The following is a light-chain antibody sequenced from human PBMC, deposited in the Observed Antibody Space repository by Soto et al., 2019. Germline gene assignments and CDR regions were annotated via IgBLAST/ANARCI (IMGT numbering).Light chain of an antibody. CDR3: QSYDNSLSGSGV. J-gene: IGLJ1*01. Sequence: QSVLTQPPSVSEAPRQRVTISCSGSSSNIGNNAVNWYQQLPGKAPTLLIYGNSNRPSGVPDRFSGSKSSPSAFLAITGLQAEDEAEYYCQSYDNSLSGSGVFGTGTKLTVL. V-gene: IGLV1-40*01. CDR1: SSNIGNNA. CDR2: GNS.